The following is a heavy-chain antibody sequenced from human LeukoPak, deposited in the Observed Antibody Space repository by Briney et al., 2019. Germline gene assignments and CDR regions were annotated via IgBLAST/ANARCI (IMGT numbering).Heavy chain of an antibody. CDR1: GGTFSSYA. CDR2: IIPIFGTA. V-gene: IGHV1-69*01. J-gene: IGHJ4*02. CDR3: ARGGIAVAGGLGFDY. D-gene: IGHD6-19*01. Sequence: GSSVKVSCKASGGTFSSYAISWVRQAPGQGLEWMGGIIPIFGTANYAQKFQGRVTITADESTSTAYMELSSLRSEDTAVYYCARGGIAVAGGLGFDYWGQGTLVTVSS.